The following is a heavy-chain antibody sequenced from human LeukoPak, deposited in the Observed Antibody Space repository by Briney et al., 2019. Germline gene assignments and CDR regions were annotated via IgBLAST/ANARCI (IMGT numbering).Heavy chain of an antibody. V-gene: IGHV1-2*02. J-gene: IGHJ4*02. D-gene: IGHD2-2*01. CDR1: GYTFITYG. CDR2: INPYSGAI. CDR3: ARDPKSQLLLDY. Sequence: GASVKVSCKASGYTFITYGISWVRQAPGQGLEWMGWINPYSGAINYAQKFQSRVTLTRDTSISTAYMELSRLTSGDTAVYYCARDPKSQLLLDYWGQGTLVTVSS.